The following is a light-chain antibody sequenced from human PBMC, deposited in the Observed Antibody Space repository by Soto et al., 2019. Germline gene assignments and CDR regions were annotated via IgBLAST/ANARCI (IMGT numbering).Light chain of an antibody. CDR2: GAS. Sequence: EIVMTQSPATLSVSPGEIGTLSCRASQSVSSNLAWYQQKPGQAPRLLIYGASNRATGIPDRFSGSGSGTDFTLTISRLEPEDFAVYYCQQYGSSGTFGQGTKVDIK. V-gene: IGKV3-20*01. J-gene: IGKJ1*01. CDR3: QQYGSSGT. CDR1: QSVSSN.